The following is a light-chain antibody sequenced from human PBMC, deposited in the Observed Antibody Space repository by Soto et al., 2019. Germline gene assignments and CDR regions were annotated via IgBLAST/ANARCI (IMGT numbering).Light chain of an antibody. Sequence: EIVLTQSPATLSSFPGDRVTLSCRASQAVNTRLAWYQHKPGQAPRLLIYLASNRAAGVPARFSGSGSGTDFTLTISDVEPEDFAVYYCQQRFSWRSFGPGTRVDFK. CDR2: LAS. J-gene: IGKJ3*01. CDR3: QQRFSWRS. V-gene: IGKV3D-11*01. CDR1: QAVNTR.